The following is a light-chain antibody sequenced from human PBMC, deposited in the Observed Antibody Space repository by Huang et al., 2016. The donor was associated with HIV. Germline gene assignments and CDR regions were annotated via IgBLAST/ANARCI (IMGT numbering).Light chain of an antibody. Sequence: EIVMTQSPVTLSVSPGESATLSCRSSQNVSTKLAWYQHKTGRAPRLLIYGASTRATSGPAGFSASGSGTEFTLTVGGLRSDDFAVYYCQHYDNWAPATFGQGTKLEFK. V-gene: IGKV3-15*01. CDR3: QHYDNWAPAT. J-gene: IGKJ1*01. CDR2: GAS. CDR1: QNVSTK.